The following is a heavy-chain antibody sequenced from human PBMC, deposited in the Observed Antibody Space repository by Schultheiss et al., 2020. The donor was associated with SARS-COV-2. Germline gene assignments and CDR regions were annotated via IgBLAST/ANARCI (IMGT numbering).Heavy chain of an antibody. D-gene: IGHD4/OR15-4a*01. J-gene: IGHJ6*02. Sequence: SQTLSLTCTVSGGSISSGGYYWSWIRQPPGKGLEWIGYIYYSGSTNYNPSLKSRVTISVDTSKKKFSLKLSSVTAADTAVYYCARDRAKDYYYGMDVWGQGTTVTVSS. CDR2: IYYSGST. CDR1: GGSISSGGYY. CDR3: ARDRAKDYYYGMDV. V-gene: IGHV4-61*08.